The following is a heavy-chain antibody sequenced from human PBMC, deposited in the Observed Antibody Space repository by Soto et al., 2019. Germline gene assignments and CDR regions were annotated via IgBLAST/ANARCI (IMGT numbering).Heavy chain of an antibody. CDR2: IYYSGST. Sequence: PSETLSLTCTVSCDSISSYSWSWLRQPPGKGLEWIGYIYYSGSTNYNPSLKSRVTISKDTSKNQFSLKLSSVTAADTAVYYCARDSGSWHDAFDIWGQGTMVTVSS. J-gene: IGHJ3*02. CDR3: ARDSGSWHDAFDI. CDR1: CDSISSYS. D-gene: IGHD6-13*01. V-gene: IGHV4-59*01.